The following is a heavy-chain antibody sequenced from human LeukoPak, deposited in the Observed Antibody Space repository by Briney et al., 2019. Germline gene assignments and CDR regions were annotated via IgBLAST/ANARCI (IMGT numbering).Heavy chain of an antibody. D-gene: IGHD4-17*01. CDR2: IHPNSGGT. V-gene: IGHV1-2*02. CDR3: ARDDGAYFSFDS. J-gene: IGHJ4*02. Sequence: GASVTVSCKASGYTFTCYYLHWVRQAPGQGLEWMGWIHPNSGGTNFAQKFQGRVSMTRDTSVSTAYMELSRLKSDDTAVFYCARDDGAYFSFDSWGQGTLVTVSS. CDR1: GYTFTCYY.